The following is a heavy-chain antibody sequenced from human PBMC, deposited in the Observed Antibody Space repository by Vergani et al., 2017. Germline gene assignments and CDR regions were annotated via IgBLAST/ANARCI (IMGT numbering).Heavy chain of an antibody. J-gene: IGHJ3*01. CDR2: IIPVFATP. Sequence: QVHLVQSGAEVKKPGSSVKVSCSLSGGDFRSSAFAWVRQAPGHGLQWVGGIIPVFATPHYARQFQDRVTITADDSTSTVYMEVRSLVSTDTAVYFCASHAGTSTCYQAFGCHFHVWGQGTRVTVSS. CDR1: GGDFRSSA. CDR3: ASHAGTSTCYQAFGCHFHV. D-gene: IGHD2-2*01. V-gene: IGHV1-69*12.